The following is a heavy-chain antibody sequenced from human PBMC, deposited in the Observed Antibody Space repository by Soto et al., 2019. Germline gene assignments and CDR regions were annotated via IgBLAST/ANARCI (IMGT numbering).Heavy chain of an antibody. V-gene: IGHV1-69*13. Sequence: SLKVSCKASGGTFSSYAISWVRQAPGQGLEWMGGIIPIFGTANYAQKFQGRVTITADESTSTAYMELSSLRSEDTAVYYCVKERLPPHKPYHYYGMDVGGQGP. CDR1: GGTFSSYA. CDR3: VKERLPPHKPYHYYGMDV. J-gene: IGHJ6*02. CDR2: IIPIFGTA. D-gene: IGHD6-25*01.